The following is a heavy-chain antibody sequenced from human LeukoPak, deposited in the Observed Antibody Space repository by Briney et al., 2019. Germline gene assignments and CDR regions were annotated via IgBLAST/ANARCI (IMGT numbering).Heavy chain of an antibody. CDR1: GFSLSTSGMC. Sequence: SGPTLVHPTQTLTLTCTFSGFSLSTSGMCVSWIRQPPGKALEWLALIDWDDNKYYNTSLKTRLTISKDTSKNQVVLTMTNMDPVDTATYYCARIEKNTSGYYLLDYWGQGTLVTVSS. J-gene: IGHJ4*01. CDR3: ARIEKNTSGYYLLDY. V-gene: IGHV2-70*01. D-gene: IGHD3-22*01. CDR2: IDWDDNK.